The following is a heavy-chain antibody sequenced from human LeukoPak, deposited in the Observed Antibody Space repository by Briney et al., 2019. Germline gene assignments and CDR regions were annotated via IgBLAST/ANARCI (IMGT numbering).Heavy chain of an antibody. Sequence: SETLSLTCTVSGGSISSYYWSWIRQPPGKGLEWIGYIYYNGSTNYNPSLKSRVTISVDTSKNQFSLKLSSVTAADTAVYYCASSPLGATLPGYFDYWGQGTLVTVSS. V-gene: IGHV4-59*08. CDR2: IYYNGST. CDR3: ASSPLGATLPGYFDY. D-gene: IGHD1-26*01. J-gene: IGHJ4*02. CDR1: GGSISSYY.